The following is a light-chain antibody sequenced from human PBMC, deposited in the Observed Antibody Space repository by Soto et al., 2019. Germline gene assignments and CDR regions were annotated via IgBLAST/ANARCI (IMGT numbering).Light chain of an antibody. Sequence: EIVLTQSPGTLSLSPGERATLSCRASQSVSSSYLAWYQQKPGQAPRLLIYGASSRATGIPDRFSGSGSGTDFTLTIGRLEPEDFAVYYCQQYGSSPLFAFGPGTKV. V-gene: IGKV3-20*01. CDR3: QQYGSSPLFA. CDR1: QSVSSSY. J-gene: IGKJ3*01. CDR2: GAS.